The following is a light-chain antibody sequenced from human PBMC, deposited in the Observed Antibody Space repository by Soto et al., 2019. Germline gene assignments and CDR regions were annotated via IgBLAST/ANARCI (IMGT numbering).Light chain of an antibody. CDR3: SSYTSSSTLRV. CDR2: GNS. CDR1: SSNIGAGYD. J-gene: IGLJ2*01. V-gene: IGLV1-40*01. Sequence: QLVLTQPPSVSGASGQRVTISCTGSSSNIGAGYDVHWYQQLPGTAPKLLIYGNSNRPSGVPDRFSGSKSGTSASLAITGLQAEDEADYYCSSYTSSSTLRVFGGGTKLTVL.